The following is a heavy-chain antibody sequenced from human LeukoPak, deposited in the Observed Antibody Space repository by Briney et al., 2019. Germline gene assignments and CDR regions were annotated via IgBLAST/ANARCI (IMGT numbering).Heavy chain of an antibody. V-gene: IGHV3-66*01. CDR1: GFTVSSSY. D-gene: IGHD3-22*01. CDR2: IYSGGST. Sequence: GGSLRLSCAASGFTVSSSYMSWVRQAPGKGLEWVSVIYSGGSTYYADSVKGRFTISRDNSKNTLYLQMNSLRAEDTAVYYCARDKSGYYYMDYWGQGTLVTVSS. CDR3: ARDKSGYYYMDY. J-gene: IGHJ4*02.